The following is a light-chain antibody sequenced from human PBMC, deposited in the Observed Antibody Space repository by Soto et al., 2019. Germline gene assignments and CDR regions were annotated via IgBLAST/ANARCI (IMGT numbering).Light chain of an antibody. CDR3: QLYGSSPLYT. CDR1: QGVRSTF. CDR2: DAS. J-gene: IGKJ2*01. Sequence: EIVLTQSPGTLSLSPGERATLSCRASQGVRSTFVAWYQQKPGQAPRLLIYDASSRATGIPDRFSGSGSGTDFTLTISSLEPEDFAVYYCQLYGSSPLYTFGQGTKLEIK. V-gene: IGKV3-20*01.